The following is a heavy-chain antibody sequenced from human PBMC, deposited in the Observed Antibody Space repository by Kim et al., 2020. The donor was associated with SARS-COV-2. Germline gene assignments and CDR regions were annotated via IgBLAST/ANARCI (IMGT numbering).Heavy chain of an antibody. CDR2: IYYSGST. J-gene: IGHJ3*02. D-gene: IGHD3-3*01. V-gene: IGHV4-39*01. CDR1: GGSISSSSYY. CDR3: ARQGGSITIFGVVIQTLDI. Sequence: SETLSLTCTVSGGSISSSSYYWGWIRQPPGKGLEWIGSIYYSGSTYYNPSLKSRVTISVDTSKNQFSLRLSSVTAADTALYYCARQGGSITIFGVVIQTLDIWGQGTMVTVSS.